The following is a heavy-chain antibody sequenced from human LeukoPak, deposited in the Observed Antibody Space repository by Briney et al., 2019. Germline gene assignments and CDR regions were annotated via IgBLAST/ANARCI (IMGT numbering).Heavy chain of an antibody. Sequence: GGSLRLSCAASGFTFSSYAMSWVRQAPGKGLEWVSAISGSGGSTYYADSVKGRFTISRDNSKNTLYLQMNSLRAEDTAVYYCAKDLSVRDSSGYYLPDAFDIWGQGTMVTVSS. CDR1: GFTFSSYA. V-gene: IGHV3-23*01. CDR2: ISGSGGST. D-gene: IGHD3-22*01. J-gene: IGHJ3*02. CDR3: AKDLSVRDSSGYYLPDAFDI.